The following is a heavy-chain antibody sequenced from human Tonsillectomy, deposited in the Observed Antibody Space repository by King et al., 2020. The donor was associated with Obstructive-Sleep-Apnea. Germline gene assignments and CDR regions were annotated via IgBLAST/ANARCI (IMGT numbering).Heavy chain of an antibody. CDR3: ARRGTPGAFDI. V-gene: IGHV4-28*01. Sequence: QVQLQESGPGLVKPSDTLSLTCAISGYSISSSNWWGWIRQPPGKGLEWIGYIHYSGTTYYNSSLKSRVTMSVDTSKNQFSLRLSSVTSVDTAVYYCARRGTPGAFDIWGQGAMVTVSS. CDR2: IHYSGTT. J-gene: IGHJ3*02. CDR1: GYSISSSNW. D-gene: IGHD3-16*01.